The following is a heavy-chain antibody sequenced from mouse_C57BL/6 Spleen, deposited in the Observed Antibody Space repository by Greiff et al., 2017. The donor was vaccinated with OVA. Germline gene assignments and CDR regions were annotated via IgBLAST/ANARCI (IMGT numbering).Heavy chain of an antibody. CDR3: ARGLYDYDPAWFAY. Sequence: QVQLQQPGAELVRPGSSVKLSCKASGYTFTSYWMHWVKQRPIQGLEWIGNIDPSDSETNYNQKFKDKATLTVDKSSSTAYMQLSSLTSEDSAVYYCARGLYDYDPAWFAYWGQGTLVTVSA. D-gene: IGHD2-4*01. CDR2: IDPSDSET. CDR1: GYTFTSYW. V-gene: IGHV1-52*01. J-gene: IGHJ3*01.